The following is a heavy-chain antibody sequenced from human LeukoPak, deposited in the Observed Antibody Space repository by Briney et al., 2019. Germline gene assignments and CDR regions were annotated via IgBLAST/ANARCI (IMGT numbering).Heavy chain of an antibody. D-gene: IGHD6-19*01. J-gene: IGHJ4*02. CDR3: ASYSSGWYGFDY. CDR2: IYYSGST. CDR1: GGSISSSSYY. V-gene: IGHV4-39*07. Sequence: SETLSLTCTVSGGSISSSSYYWGWIRQPPGKRLEWIGSIYYSGSTYYNPSLKSRVTISVDTSKNQFSLKLSSVTAADTAVYYCASYSSGWYGFDYWGQGTLVTVSS.